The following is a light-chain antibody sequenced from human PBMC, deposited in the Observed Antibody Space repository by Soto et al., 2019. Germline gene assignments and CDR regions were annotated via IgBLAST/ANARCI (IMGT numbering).Light chain of an antibody. CDR1: SSDVGAYNS. V-gene: IGLV2-14*01. J-gene: IGLJ1*01. CDR2: EVF. Sequence: QSVLTQPASVSGSLGQSITISCTGTSSDVGAYNSVSWYQQHPGKAPKLIIFEVFNRPSGASTRFSGSKSGNTASLTISGLQADDEADYYCSSYTDSSTYVFGTGTKVTV. CDR3: SSYTDSSTYV.